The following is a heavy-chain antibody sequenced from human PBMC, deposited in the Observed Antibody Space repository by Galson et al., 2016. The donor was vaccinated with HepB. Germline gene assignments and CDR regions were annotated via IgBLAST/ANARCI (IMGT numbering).Heavy chain of an antibody. CDR3: ARDEETIFAYTRGMDV. V-gene: IGHV3-48*01. CDR1: GFTFSSYT. J-gene: IGHJ6*02. Sequence: SLRLSCAASGFTFSSYTMNWVRQAPGKGLEWVSYITSTSLTIYYADSVKGRFTISRDNAKDSLYLQMNSLRAEDTAVYYCARDEETIFAYTRGMDVWGQGTTVTVSS. D-gene: IGHD3-3*02. CDR2: ITSTSLTI.